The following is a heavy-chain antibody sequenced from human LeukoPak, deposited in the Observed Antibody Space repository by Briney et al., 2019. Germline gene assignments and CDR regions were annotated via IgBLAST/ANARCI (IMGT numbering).Heavy chain of an antibody. Sequence: SETLSLTCTVSGGSISSYYWSWIRQPPGKGQEWIGYIYYSGSTNYNPSLKSRVTISVDTSKNQFSLKLSSVTAADTAVYYCATDSYSSGWVLDYWGQGTLVTVSS. V-gene: IGHV4-59*12. D-gene: IGHD6-19*01. J-gene: IGHJ4*02. CDR3: ATDSYSSGWVLDY. CDR2: IYYSGST. CDR1: GGSISSYY.